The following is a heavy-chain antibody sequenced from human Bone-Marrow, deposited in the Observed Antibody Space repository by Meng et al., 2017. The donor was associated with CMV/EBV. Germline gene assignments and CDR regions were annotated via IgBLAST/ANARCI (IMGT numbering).Heavy chain of an antibody. V-gene: IGHV3-30*04. CDR3: ARGEVTIFGVLSNPYYYYGMDV. CDR2: ISYDGSNK. J-gene: IGHJ6*02. Sequence: SCAASGFTFSSYAMHWVRQAPGKGLEWVAVISYDGSNKYYADSVKGRFTISRDNSKNTLYLQMNSLRAEDTAVYYCARGEVTIFGVLSNPYYYYGMDVWGQGTTVTVSS. CDR1: GFTFSSYA. D-gene: IGHD3-3*01.